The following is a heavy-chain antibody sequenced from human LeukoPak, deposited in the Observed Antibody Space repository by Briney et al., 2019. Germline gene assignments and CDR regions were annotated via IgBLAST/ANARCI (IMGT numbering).Heavy chain of an antibody. CDR3: ARHIAGNYYFDY. D-gene: IGHD1-7*01. CDR1: GYSFTNSW. CDR2: ISPGGSEI. Sequence: GESLKISCYGSGYSFTNSWIGWVRQMPGKGLEWIGIISPGGSEIRDGPSFRGQVTISIDKSITTAYLQWSALKASDTAMYYCARHIAGNYYFDYWGQGTLVTVSS. J-gene: IGHJ4*02. V-gene: IGHV5-51*01.